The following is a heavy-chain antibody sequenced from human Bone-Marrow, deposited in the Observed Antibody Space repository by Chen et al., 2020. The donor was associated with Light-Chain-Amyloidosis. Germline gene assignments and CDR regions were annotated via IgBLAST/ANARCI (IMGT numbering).Heavy chain of an antibody. D-gene: IGHD3-16*01. CDR1: GFTFSTSG. V-gene: IGHV3-33*01. CDR2: IQDDERTN. J-gene: IGHJ5*02. Sequence: QVQLVESGGGVVQPGKSLRLSCTASGFTFSTSGMHWVRQAPGKGLEWVVFIQDDERTNCCGYPVKGRLAFSRGNSKHMSYLEMNRLRGADTAVYYCARECHFTQIWGRFDPWGQGTPVTVPS. CDR3: ARECHFTQIWGRFDP.